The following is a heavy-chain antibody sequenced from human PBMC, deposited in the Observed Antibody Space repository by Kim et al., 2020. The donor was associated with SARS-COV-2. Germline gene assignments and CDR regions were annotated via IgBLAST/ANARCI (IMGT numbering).Heavy chain of an antibody. CDR1: GGSFSGYY. CDR3: ARRLEWQWRPNFDY. D-gene: IGHD3-3*01. V-gene: IGHV4-34*01. Sequence: SETLSLTCAVYGGSFSGYYWSWIRQPPGKGLEWIGEINHSGSTNYNPSLKSRVTISVDTSKNQFSLKLSSVTAADTAVYYCARRLEWQWRPNFDYWGQGTLVTVSS. J-gene: IGHJ4*02. CDR2: INHSGST.